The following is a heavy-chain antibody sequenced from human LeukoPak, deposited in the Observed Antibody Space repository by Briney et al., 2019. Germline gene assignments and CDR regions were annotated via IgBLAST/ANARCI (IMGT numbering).Heavy chain of an antibody. V-gene: IGHV4-59*08. CDR3: ASLTTVTQGYFDS. J-gene: IGHJ4*02. CDR2: IYYSGST. D-gene: IGHD4-17*01. Sequence: SETLSLTCTVSGGSISSYYWSWIRQPPGKGLEWIGYIYYSGSTSYNPSLKSRLTISVDASKNQFSLKLSSVTATDTAVYYCASLTTVTQGYFDSWGQGTLVTVSS. CDR1: GGSISSYY.